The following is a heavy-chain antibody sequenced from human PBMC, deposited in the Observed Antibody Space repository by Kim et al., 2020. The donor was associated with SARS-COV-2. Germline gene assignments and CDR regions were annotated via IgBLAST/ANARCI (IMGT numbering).Heavy chain of an antibody. CDR2: ISSRGMTI. J-gene: IGHJ4*02. V-gene: IGHV3-48*03. D-gene: IGHD3-10*01. Sequence: GGSLRLSCAASGFTFSSYEMNWVRQAPGKGLEWVSYISSRGMTIYYADSVRGRFTISRDNAKNSLYLQMNSLRAEDTAVYYCARGRPYYYGSGRFYWGQGTLVTVSS. CDR3: ARGRPYYYGSGRFY. CDR1: GFTFSSYE.